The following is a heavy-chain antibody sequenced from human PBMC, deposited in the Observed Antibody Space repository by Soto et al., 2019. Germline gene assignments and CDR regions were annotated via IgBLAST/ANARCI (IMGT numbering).Heavy chain of an antibody. J-gene: IGHJ4*02. Sequence: PGGSLRLSCAASGFTFSSYSMHWVRQAPGKGLEWVAVISYDGSNIYYAGSVKGRFTISRDNSKNMLYLQMNSLRPEDTAVYYCARVYSSLDYGIDYWGQGTLVTVSS. CDR3: ARVYSSLDYGIDY. CDR1: GFTFSSYS. V-gene: IGHV3-30-3*01. D-gene: IGHD6-19*01. CDR2: ISYDGSNI.